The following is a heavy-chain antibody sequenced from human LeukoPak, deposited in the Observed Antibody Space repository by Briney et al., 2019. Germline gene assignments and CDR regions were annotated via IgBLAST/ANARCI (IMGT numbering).Heavy chain of an antibody. CDR2: IYYSGST. CDR3: ARESIAAAGTEIFDP. V-gene: IGHV4-59*12. J-gene: IGHJ5*02. Sequence: SETLSLTCTVSGGSISSYYWSWIRQPPGKGLEWIGYIYYSGSTNYNPSLKSRVTISVDTSKNQFSLKLSSVTAADTAVYYCARESIAAAGTEIFDPWGQGTLVTVSS. D-gene: IGHD6-13*01. CDR1: GGSISSYY.